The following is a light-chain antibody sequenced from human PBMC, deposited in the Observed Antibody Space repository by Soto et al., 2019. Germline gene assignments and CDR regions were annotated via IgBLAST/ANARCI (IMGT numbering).Light chain of an antibody. J-gene: IGKJ1*01. CDR1: QSVSSY. V-gene: IGKV3-11*01. Sequence: EIVLTQSPATLSLSPGERATLSCRASQSVSSYLAWYQQKPGQAPRLLIYDASNRATGIPARFSGSGSGTDFTHTISSLEPEDFEVYYCQQRSNWPPWTLGQGTKVEIK. CDR3: QQRSNWPPWT. CDR2: DAS.